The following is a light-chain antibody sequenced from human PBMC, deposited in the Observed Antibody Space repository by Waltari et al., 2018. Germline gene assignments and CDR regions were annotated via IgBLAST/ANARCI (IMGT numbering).Light chain of an antibody. CDR3: QQYNNWPPYT. CDR2: GAS. J-gene: IGKJ2*01. Sequence: CRASQSVSSNLAWYQQKPGQAPRLLIYGASTRATGIPARFSGSGSGTEFTLTISSLQSEDFAVYYCQQYNNWPPYTFCQGTKLEIK. CDR1: QSVSSN. V-gene: IGKV3-15*01.